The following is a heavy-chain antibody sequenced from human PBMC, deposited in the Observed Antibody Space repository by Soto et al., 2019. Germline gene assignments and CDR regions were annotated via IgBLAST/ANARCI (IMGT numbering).Heavy chain of an antibody. D-gene: IGHD2-2*01. V-gene: IGHV2-5*02. Sequence: QITLKESGPTLVKPTQTLTLTCTFSGFSLTTSGVGVGWIRQPPGKALEWLALIYWDDDKRYRPSLKTRLTIPKDTSKNQVVLTLTNMDPVDTATYFCAHTRYAYVEYWFDPWGQGTLVTVSS. CDR3: AHTRYAYVEYWFDP. CDR1: GFSLTTSGVG. J-gene: IGHJ5*01. CDR2: IYWDDDK.